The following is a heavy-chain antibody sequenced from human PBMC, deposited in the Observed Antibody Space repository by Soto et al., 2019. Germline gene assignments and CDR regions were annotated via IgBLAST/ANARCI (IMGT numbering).Heavy chain of an antibody. Sequence: SVKVSCKASGGTFSSYAISWVRQAPGQGLEWMGGIIPIFGTTNYAQKFQGRVTITADESTSTAYMELSSLRSEDTAVYYCARSGSAAAGPRARKNWFDPWGQGTLVTVSS. J-gene: IGHJ5*02. CDR3: ARSGSAAAGPRARKNWFDP. D-gene: IGHD6-13*01. V-gene: IGHV1-69*13. CDR1: GGTFSSYA. CDR2: IIPIFGTT.